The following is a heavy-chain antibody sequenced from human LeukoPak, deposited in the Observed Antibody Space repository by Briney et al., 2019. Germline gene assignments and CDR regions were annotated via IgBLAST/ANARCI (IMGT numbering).Heavy chain of an antibody. CDR1: GYGFTSYW. V-gene: IGHV5-51*01. J-gene: IGHJ3*02. Sequence: GVRLQSSSQGSGYGFTSYWIGWARPMTGQGMDWMGIIYSGDSDTRYSPSVQGQVTISADKSISTAYLQWSSLKASDTAMYYCAASRYCSSTSCRGGAFDIWGQGTMVTVSS. CDR2: IYSGDSDT. D-gene: IGHD2-2*01. CDR3: AASRYCSSTSCRGGAFDI.